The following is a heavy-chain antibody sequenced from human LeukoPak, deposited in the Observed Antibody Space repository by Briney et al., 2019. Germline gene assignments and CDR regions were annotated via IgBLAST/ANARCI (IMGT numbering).Heavy chain of an antibody. CDR3: ARDRGSGSYYSQD. J-gene: IGHJ4*02. Sequence: GGSLRLSCAASGFTFSSFWMTWVRQAPGKGLEWVANIKQDGSEEHYVDSVKGRFIISRDNAKNSLYLQMNSLRAEDTAVYYCARDRGSGSYYSQDWGQGTLVTVSS. V-gene: IGHV3-7*01. D-gene: IGHD3-10*01. CDR2: IKQDGSEE. CDR1: GFTFSSFW.